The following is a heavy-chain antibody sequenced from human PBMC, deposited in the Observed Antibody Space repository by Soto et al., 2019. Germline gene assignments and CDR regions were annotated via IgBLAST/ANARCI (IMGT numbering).Heavy chain of an antibody. CDR2: IWYDGSNK. D-gene: IGHD4-17*01. CDR3: AREAPYGDSGRVDY. CDR1: GFSFSSYD. Sequence: GGSLRLSCAASGFSFSSYDMHWVRQAPGKWLEWVAVIWYDGSNKYYADSVKGRFTISRDNSKNTLYLQMNSLRAEDTAVYYCAREAPYGDSGRVDYWGQGTLVTVSS. V-gene: IGHV3-33*01. J-gene: IGHJ4*02.